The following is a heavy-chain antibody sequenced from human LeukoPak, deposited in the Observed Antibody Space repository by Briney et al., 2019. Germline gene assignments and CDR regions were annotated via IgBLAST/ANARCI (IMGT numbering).Heavy chain of an antibody. J-gene: IGHJ5*02. Sequence: ASVKVSCKASGYTFTSYGNSWVRQAPGQGLEWMGWISAYNGNTNYAQKLQGRVTMTTDTSTSTAYMELRSLRSDDTAVYYCARDLVPAAYSTNNWFDPWGQGTLVTVSS. V-gene: IGHV1-18*01. D-gene: IGHD2-2*01. CDR1: GYTFTSYG. CDR2: ISAYNGNT. CDR3: ARDLVPAAYSTNNWFDP.